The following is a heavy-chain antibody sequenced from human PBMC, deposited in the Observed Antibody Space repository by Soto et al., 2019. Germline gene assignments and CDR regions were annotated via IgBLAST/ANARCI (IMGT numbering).Heavy chain of an antibody. Sequence: GGSLRLSCAASGFTFSSYGMHWVRQAPGKGLEWVAVISYDGSNKYYADSVKGRFTISRDNSKNTLYLQMNSLRAEDTAVYYCAKESSSGSYFGHWGQGTLVTVSS. CDR3: AKESSSGSYFGH. D-gene: IGHD1-26*01. V-gene: IGHV3-30*18. J-gene: IGHJ4*02. CDR1: GFTFSSYG. CDR2: ISYDGSNK.